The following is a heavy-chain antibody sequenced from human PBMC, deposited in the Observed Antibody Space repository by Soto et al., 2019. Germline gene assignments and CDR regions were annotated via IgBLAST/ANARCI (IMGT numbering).Heavy chain of an antibody. CDR2: ISGSGGST. CDR3: EKGNYYDRSGYDYYYYGMDV. Sequence: GGSLRLSCAASGFTFSSYAMSWVRQAPGKGLEWVSAISGSGGSTYYADSVKGRFTISRDNSKNTLYLQMNSLRAEDTAVYDWEKGNYYDRSGYDYYYYGMDVWGQGTTVTVSS. CDR1: GFTFSSYA. D-gene: IGHD3-22*01. V-gene: IGHV3-23*01. J-gene: IGHJ6*02.